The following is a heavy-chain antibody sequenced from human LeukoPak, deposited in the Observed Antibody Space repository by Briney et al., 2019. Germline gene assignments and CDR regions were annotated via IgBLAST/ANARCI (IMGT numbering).Heavy chain of an antibody. CDR3: ARDNSAMIVVDIGSDP. D-gene: IGHD3-22*01. CDR2: VYYSGST. J-gene: IGHJ5*02. V-gene: IGHV4-59*11. CDR1: GGSISRHY. Sequence: SETLSLTCTVSGGSISRHYWSWIRQPPGKGLEWIGYVYYSGSTNYNPSLKSRVTMSVDTSKNQFSLKLSSVTAADTAVYYCARDNSAMIVVDIGSDPWGQGTLVTVSS.